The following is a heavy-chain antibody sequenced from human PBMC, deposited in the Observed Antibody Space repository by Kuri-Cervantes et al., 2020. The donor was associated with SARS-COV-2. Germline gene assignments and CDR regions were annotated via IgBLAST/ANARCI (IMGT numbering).Heavy chain of an antibody. D-gene: IGHD2-8*01. Sequence: SVKVSCKASGGSFSSYVINWVRQAPGQGLEWMGGIIPIFGTANYAQRFQGRLTITADRSTSTIYMQLSSLRSEDTAIYYCARQERVYRTNAPCRNFFDPWGQGTLVTVSS. CDR2: IIPIFGTA. J-gene: IGHJ5*02. CDR3: ARQERVYRTNAPCRNFFDP. V-gene: IGHV1-69*06. CDR1: GGSFSSYV.